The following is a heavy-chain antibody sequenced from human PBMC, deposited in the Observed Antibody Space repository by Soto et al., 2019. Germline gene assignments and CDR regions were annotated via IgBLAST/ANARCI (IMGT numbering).Heavy chain of an antibody. D-gene: IGHD2-15*01. Sequence: PGESLKISCKGSGYSFTSYWISWVRQMPGKGLEGRGRIDPSDSYTNYIPSFQGHVTISADKSISTAYLQWSSLKASDTAMYYCARHTGLVVVTDYGMDVWGQGTTVTVSS. V-gene: IGHV5-10-1*01. CDR3: ARHTGLVVVTDYGMDV. J-gene: IGHJ6*02. CDR2: IDPSDSYT. CDR1: GYSFTSYW.